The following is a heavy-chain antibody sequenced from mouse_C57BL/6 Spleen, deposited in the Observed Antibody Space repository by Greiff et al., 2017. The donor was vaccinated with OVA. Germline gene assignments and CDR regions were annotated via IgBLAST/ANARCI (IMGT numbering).Heavy chain of an antibody. CDR3: TSYGNYDAMDY. D-gene: IGHD2-1*01. CDR1: GFTFSSYA. V-gene: IGHV5-9-1*02. Sequence: EVMLVESGEGLVKPGGSLKLSCAASGFTFSSYAMSWVRQTPEKRLEWVAYISSGGDYIYYADTVKGRFTISRDNARNTLYLQMSSLKSEDTAMYYCTSYGNYDAMDYWGQGTSVTVSS. CDR2: ISSGGDYI. J-gene: IGHJ4*01.